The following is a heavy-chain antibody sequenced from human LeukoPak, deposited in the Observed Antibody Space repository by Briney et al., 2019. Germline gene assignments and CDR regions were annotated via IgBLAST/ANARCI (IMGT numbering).Heavy chain of an antibody. V-gene: IGHV3-23*01. D-gene: IGHD1-26*01. CDR2: LSGSGGNT. J-gene: IGHJ4*02. CDR1: GFSFSRHA. CDR3: AKDGGVEGASVRAFDF. Sequence: PGASLRLSCTASGFSFSRHAMNWVRQAPGKGLEWVSVLSGSGGNTFYADSVKGRFTISRDNSKNTVYLQMNRLRVEDTAVYYCAKDGGVEGASVRAFDFWGQGTLVTVSS.